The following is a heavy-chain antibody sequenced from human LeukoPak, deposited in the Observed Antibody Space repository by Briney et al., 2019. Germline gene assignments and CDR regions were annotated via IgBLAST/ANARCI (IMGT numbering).Heavy chain of an antibody. CDR2: ISSSSSTI. Sequence: GGSLRLXCAASGFTFSSYSMNWVRQAPGKGLEWVSYISSSSSTIYYADSVKGRFTISRDNSKNSLYLQMNSLRTEDTALYYCAKANSGYDYYFDYWGQGTLVTVSS. D-gene: IGHD5-12*01. CDR3: AKANSGYDYYFDY. V-gene: IGHV3-48*04. CDR1: GFTFSSYS. J-gene: IGHJ4*02.